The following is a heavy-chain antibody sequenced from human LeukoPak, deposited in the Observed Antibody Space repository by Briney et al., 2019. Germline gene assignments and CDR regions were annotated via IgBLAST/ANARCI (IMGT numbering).Heavy chain of an antibody. V-gene: IGHV3-23*01. J-gene: IGHJ4*02. CDR1: EFTLSDYW. CDR2: INGGST. CDR3: AKSVYGSGSY. Sequence: HPGGSLRLSCAAFEFTLSDYWVTWVRQAPGKGLEWVSSINGGSTYYADSVKGRFTISRDDFKNTLYLQMNSLRAEDTAIYYCAKSVYGSGSYWGQGTLVTVSS. D-gene: IGHD3-10*01.